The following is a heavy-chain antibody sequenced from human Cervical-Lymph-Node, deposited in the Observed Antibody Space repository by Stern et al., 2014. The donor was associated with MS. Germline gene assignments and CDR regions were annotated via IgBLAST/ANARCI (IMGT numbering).Heavy chain of an antibody. V-gene: IGHV1-69*01. CDR3: AKNYYYYNGLDV. CDR2: IIPICDTA. Sequence: VQLVESGAEVKKPGSSVKVSCKASGGTFSSFAISWVRQAPGQGLEWMGVIIPICDTANYTQNFQGRITITADESSSTAYMELSSLRSEDTAVYYCAKNYYYYNGLDVWGQGTTVTVSS. CDR1: GGTFSSFA. J-gene: IGHJ6*02.